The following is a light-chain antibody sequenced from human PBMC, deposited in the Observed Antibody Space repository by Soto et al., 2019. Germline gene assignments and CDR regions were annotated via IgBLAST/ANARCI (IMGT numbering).Light chain of an antibody. CDR1: QGFSTW. Sequence: DIQMTQSPSSVSASVGDRVTITCRASQGFSTWLAWYRRKPGRAPELLIYSASSLHRGFPSRFSGSGSGTDLNLTISTLQPEDLAPAYSQQANSSPPPFGGGTGVEIK. CDR2: SAS. CDR3: QQANSSPPP. V-gene: IGKV1-12*01. J-gene: IGKJ4*01.